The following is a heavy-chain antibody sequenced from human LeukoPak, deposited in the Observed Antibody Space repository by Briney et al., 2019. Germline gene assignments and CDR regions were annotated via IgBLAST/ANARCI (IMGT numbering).Heavy chain of an antibody. CDR2: ISSNGGST. D-gene: IGHD3-3*01. CDR3: ARDSPRTYYDFWSTQGAFDI. CDR1: GFTFSSYA. V-gene: IGHV3-64*01. J-gene: IGHJ3*02. Sequence: GGSLRLSCVASGFTFSSYAMHWVRQAPGKGLEYVSAISSNGGSTYYANSVKGRFTISRDNSKNTLYLQMNSLRAEDTAVYYCARDSPRTYYDFWSTQGAFDIWGQGTMVTVSS.